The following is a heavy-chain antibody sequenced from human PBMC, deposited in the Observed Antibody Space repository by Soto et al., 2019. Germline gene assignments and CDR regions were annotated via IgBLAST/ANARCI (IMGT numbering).Heavy chain of an antibody. CDR3: GAWSSSSWFDY. D-gene: IGHD6-13*01. CDR2: IKPDGSGR. Sequence: PGGSLRLSCGGSGFIFSTYWMSWVRQVPGKGLELVAKIKPDGSGRDYADSVTGRFTISRDNAKNSLYLQMNSLRVEDTAVYYWGAWSSSSWFDYWGQGTLVTVSS. CDR1: GFIFSTYW. J-gene: IGHJ4*02. V-gene: IGHV3-7*05.